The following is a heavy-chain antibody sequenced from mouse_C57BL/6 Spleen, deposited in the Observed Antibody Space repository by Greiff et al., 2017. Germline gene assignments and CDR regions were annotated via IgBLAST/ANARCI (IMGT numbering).Heavy chain of an antibody. V-gene: IGHV1-64*01. CDR1: GYTFTSYW. J-gene: IGHJ1*03. CDR3: ARAGDYDEYWYFDV. Sequence: VQLQQPGAELVKPGASVKLSCKASGYTFTSYWMHWVKQRPGQGLEWIGMIHPNSGSTNYNEKFKSKATLTVDKSSSTAYMQLSSLTSEDSAVYYCARAGDYDEYWYFDVWGTGTTVTVTS. CDR2: IHPNSGST. D-gene: IGHD2-4*01.